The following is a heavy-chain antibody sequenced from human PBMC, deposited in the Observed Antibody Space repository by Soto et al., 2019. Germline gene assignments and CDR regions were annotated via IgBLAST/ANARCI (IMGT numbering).Heavy chain of an antibody. CDR2: FDLENGET. D-gene: IGHD6-25*01. CDR3: AIEGRRGNRFDH. Sequence: ASLKVSCKVSGYTLTELSIHWERQAPGEGLEWMGGFDLENGETIYAQRFQGRVTMTEESSADTAYMGLSSLRSEDNAVYYCAIEGRRGNRFDHWGQGTMVTVSS. J-gene: IGHJ4*02. CDR1: GYTLTELS. V-gene: IGHV1-24*01.